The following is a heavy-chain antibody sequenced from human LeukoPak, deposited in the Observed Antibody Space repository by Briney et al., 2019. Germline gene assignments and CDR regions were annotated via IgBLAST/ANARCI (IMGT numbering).Heavy chain of an antibody. V-gene: IGHV3-21*04. CDR2: ISSSTSYI. D-gene: IGHD2-15*01. CDR1: GFTFSSYS. J-gene: IGHJ4*02. Sequence: PGGSLRLSCAASGFTFSSYSMNWIRQAPGKGLEWVSSISSSTSYIYYADSVKGRFTISKDNAKNSLYLQMNSLRAEDTAVYYCARESGGTSIDYWGQGTLVTVSS. CDR3: ARESGGTSIDY.